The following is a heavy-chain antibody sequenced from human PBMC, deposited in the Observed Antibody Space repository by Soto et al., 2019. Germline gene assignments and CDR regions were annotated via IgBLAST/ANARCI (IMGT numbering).Heavy chain of an antibody. D-gene: IGHD3-22*01. V-gene: IGHV3-21*01. J-gene: IGHJ2*01. CDR2: ISSSSSYI. Sequence: GGSLRLSCAASGFTFSSYSMNWVRQAPGKGLEWVSSISSSSSYIYYADSVKGRFTISRDNAKNSLYLQMNSLRAEDTAVYYCASTYYYDSSGYYSYWYFDLWGRGTLVTVSS. CDR1: GFTFSSYS. CDR3: ASTYYYDSSGYYSYWYFDL.